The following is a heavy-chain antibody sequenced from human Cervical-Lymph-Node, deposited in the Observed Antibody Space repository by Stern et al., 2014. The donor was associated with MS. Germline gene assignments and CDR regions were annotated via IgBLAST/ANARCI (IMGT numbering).Heavy chain of an antibody. D-gene: IGHD3-10*01. Sequence: VQLVESGGGLVKPGGSLRLSCAASGFIFSDYYMSWIRQAPGKGLEWVSDISSSGNAIYYADSVKGRFTISRDSATNSLYLQMNSLTAEDAAVYFCARGNFYYGMDVWGQGTTVAVSS. CDR3: ARGNFYYGMDV. CDR2: ISSSGNAI. J-gene: IGHJ6*02. CDR1: GFIFSDYY. V-gene: IGHV3-11*01.